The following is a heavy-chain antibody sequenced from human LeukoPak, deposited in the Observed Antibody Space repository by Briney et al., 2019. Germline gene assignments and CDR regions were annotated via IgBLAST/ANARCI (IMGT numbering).Heavy chain of an antibody. J-gene: IGHJ4*02. V-gene: IGHV3-74*01. CDR1: GW. CDR2: INHVGPAT. CDR3: ASVFDS. Sequence: GGSLRLSCAGSGWMHCVRQVPGKGLVWVSGINHVGPATYYADSVKGRFTISRDNAKNTVSLQMNSLSAEDTAVYYCASVFDSWGQGFLVTVSS.